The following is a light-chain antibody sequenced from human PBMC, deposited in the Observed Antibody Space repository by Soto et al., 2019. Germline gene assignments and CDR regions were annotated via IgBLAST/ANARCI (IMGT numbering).Light chain of an antibody. Sequence: QLVLTQPPSVSGAPGQRVTISCTRSSSNIGAGYDVHWYQQLPGTAPKLLIYGNSNRPSGVPDRCSGSKSGTAACLAITGLQAEDDADYYCQSYDSSLSGSVFGGGTQLTVL. CDR1: SSNIGAGYD. J-gene: IGLJ2*01. CDR3: QSYDSSLSGSV. V-gene: IGLV1-40*01. CDR2: GNS.